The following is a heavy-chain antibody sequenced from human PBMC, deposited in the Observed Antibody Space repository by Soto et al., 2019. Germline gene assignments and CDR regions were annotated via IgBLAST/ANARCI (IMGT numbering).Heavy chain of an antibody. D-gene: IGHD3-10*01. J-gene: IGHJ4*02. CDR2: IYHSGST. Sequence: PSETLSLTCAVSGGSISSGGYSWSWIRQPPGKGLEWIGYIYHSGSTYYNPSLKSRVTISVDRSKNQFSLKLSSVTAADTAVYYCARAWYGSGSYYNDYFDYWGQGTLVTVSS. V-gene: IGHV4-30-2*01. CDR3: ARAWYGSGSYYNDYFDY. CDR1: GGSISSGGYS.